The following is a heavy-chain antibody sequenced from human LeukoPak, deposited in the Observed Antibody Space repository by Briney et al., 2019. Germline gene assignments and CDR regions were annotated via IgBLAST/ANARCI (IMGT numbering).Heavy chain of an antibody. CDR1: GGSVSSRDYY. V-gene: IGHV4-39*01. Sequence: PSETLSLTCTVSGGSVSSRDYYWGWIRQPPGKGLEWIGIINYSGKTYYIPSLKSRVTISVDTSKNQFSLKVSSVAAADTAVYFCAGPILLWFGETHGAFDIWGQGTMVTVSS. CDR3: AGPILLWFGETHGAFDI. CDR2: INYSGKT. J-gene: IGHJ3*02. D-gene: IGHD3-10*01.